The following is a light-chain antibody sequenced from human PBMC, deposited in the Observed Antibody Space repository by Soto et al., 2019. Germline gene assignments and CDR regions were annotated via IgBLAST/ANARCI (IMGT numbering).Light chain of an antibody. CDR3: QHYGSSPPRSDT. CDR1: QSVSSSY. Sequence: EIVLTQSPGTLSLSPGERATLSCRASQSVSSSYLAWYQQKPGQPPRLLIYGASSRATGIPDRFSGSGSGTDFTLTISRLVPEDFAVYYCQHYGSSPPRSDTFGQGTKLEIK. V-gene: IGKV3-20*01. J-gene: IGKJ2*01. CDR2: GAS.